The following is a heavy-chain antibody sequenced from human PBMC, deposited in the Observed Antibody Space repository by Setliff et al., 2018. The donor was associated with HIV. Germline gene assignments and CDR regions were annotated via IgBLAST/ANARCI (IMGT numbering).Heavy chain of an antibody. Sequence: SETLSLTCTVSGGSLSTSSYYWGWIRQPPGKGLQWIGSIYFSGSTYYNPSLKSRVTISVDTSKNQFSLKLRSVTAADTGIYYCARHRSYGDYDPNWFDPWGKGTTVTVSS. CDR2: IYFSGST. CDR1: GGSLSTSSYY. V-gene: IGHV4-39*01. CDR3: ARHRSYGDYDPNWFDP. J-gene: IGHJ5*01. D-gene: IGHD4-17*01.